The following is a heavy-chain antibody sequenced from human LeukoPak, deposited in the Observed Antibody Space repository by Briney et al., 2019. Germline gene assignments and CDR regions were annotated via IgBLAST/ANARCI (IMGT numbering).Heavy chain of an antibody. Sequence: PSETLSLTCAVYGGSFSGYYWSWIRQPPGKGLEWIGEINHSGSTNYNPSLKSRVTISVDTSKNQFSLKLSSVTAADTAVYYCARQPDADIVVVPAASDAFDIWGQGTMVTVSS. J-gene: IGHJ3*02. CDR3: ARQPDADIVVVPAASDAFDI. V-gene: IGHV4-34*01. D-gene: IGHD2-2*01. CDR2: INHSGST. CDR1: GGSFSGYY.